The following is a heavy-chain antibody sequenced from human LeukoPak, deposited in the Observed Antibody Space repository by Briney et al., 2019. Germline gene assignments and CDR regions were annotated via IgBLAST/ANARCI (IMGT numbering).Heavy chain of an antibody. CDR2: IYPGDSDT. CDR1: GYSFTTYW. J-gene: IGHJ4*02. D-gene: IGHD1-26*01. V-gene: IGHV5-51*01. CDR3: VRQGLQSGTYPAY. Sequence: GESLKISCKGSGYSFTTYWIGWVRQMPGKGLEWMASIYPGDSDTRNSPSFEGRVTISADKSVTTAYLEWNSLKASDTALYYCVRQGLQSGTYPAYWGPGTLVTVSS.